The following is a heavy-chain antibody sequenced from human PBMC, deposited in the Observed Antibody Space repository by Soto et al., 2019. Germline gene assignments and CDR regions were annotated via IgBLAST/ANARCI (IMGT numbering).Heavy chain of an antibody. CDR2: ISSSGSTV. Sequence: EVQLVESGGGLVQPGGSLRLSCAASGFTFRNYEMNWVRQAPGKGLEWVSYISSSGSTVYYADSVKGRFTISRDNAKNSLYLQMNILRVEDTAVYYCARDWGDPNWASDYYGMDVWGQGTTVTVSS. V-gene: IGHV3-48*03. CDR3: ARDWGDPNWASDYYGMDV. D-gene: IGHD7-27*01. CDR1: GFTFRNYE. J-gene: IGHJ6*02.